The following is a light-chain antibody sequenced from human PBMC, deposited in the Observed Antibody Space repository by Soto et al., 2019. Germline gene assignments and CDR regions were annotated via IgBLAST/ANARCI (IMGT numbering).Light chain of an antibody. CDR2: DAS. V-gene: IGKV1-5*01. J-gene: IGKJ1*01. CDR1: QSISSW. Sequence: DIQMTQSPSTLSASVGDRVTITCWASQSISSWLAWYQQKPGKAPKLLIYDASSLESGVPSRFGGSGSGTEFTLTISSLQPDDFATYYCQQYNSYSPWTFGQGTKVEIK. CDR3: QQYNSYSPWT.